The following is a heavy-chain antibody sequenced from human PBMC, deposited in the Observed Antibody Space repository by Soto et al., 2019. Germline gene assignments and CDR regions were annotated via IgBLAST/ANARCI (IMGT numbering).Heavy chain of an antibody. CDR2: IYSDYRD. J-gene: IGHJ4*02. V-gene: IGHV3-53*01. D-gene: IGHD5-18*01. CDR3: ARGGGYSYGTPLDY. Sequence: GGSLRLSCAASGFTVSTNYMSWVRQAPGKGLEWVSVIYSDYRDYYADSVKGRFTVSRDNSKNTLYLQMNSLRAEDTAVYYCARGGGYSYGTPLDYWGQGTLVTVSS. CDR1: GFTVSTNY.